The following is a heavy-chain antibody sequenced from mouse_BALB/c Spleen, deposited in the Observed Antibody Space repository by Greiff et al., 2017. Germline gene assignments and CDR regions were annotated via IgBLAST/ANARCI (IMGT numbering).Heavy chain of an antibody. J-gene: IGHJ3*01. D-gene: IGHD2-4*01. CDR2: IDPFNGGT. CDR1: GYSFTSYY. V-gene: IGHV1S135*01. CDR3: ARGLRRWFAY. Sequence: VQLQQSGPELMKPGASVKISCKASGYSFTSYYMHWVKQSHGKSLEWIGYIDPFNGGTSYNQKFKGKATLTVDKSSSTAYMHPSSLTSEDSAVYYCARGLRRWFAYWGQGTLVTVSA.